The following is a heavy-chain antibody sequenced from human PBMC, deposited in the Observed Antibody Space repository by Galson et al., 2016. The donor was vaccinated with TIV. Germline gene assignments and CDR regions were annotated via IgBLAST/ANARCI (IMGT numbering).Heavy chain of an antibody. CDR1: GYNFTNYY. Sequence: SVKVSCKASGYNFTNYYLHWVRQAPGQGLEWMGIINPSGGRTSYSQKVQGRLTMTSETSTTTSYMDLTSLTSEDTAVYFCARGGPFDCGGDCSIEYWGQGTLVTVSS. V-gene: IGHV1-46*01. J-gene: IGHJ4*02. CDR2: INPSGGRT. D-gene: IGHD2-21*02. CDR3: ARGGPFDCGGDCSIEY.